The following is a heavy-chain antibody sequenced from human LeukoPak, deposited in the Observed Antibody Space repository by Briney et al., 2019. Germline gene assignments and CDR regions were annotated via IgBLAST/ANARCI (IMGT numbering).Heavy chain of an antibody. CDR1: GFTFSSYG. Sequence: GGSLRLSCAASGFTFSSYGMPWVRQAPGKGLEWVAVIWYDGSNKYYADSVKGRFTISRDNSKNTLYLQMNSLRAEDTAVYYCARDQRGFDDFWSGYFLGAFDIWGQGTVVTVSS. D-gene: IGHD3-3*01. CDR2: IWYDGSNK. J-gene: IGHJ3*02. V-gene: IGHV3-33*01. CDR3: ARDQRGFDDFWSGYFLGAFDI.